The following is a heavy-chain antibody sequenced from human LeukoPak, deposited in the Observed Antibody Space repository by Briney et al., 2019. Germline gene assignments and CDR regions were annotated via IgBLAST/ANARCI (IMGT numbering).Heavy chain of an antibody. J-gene: IGHJ6*03. Sequence: GGSLRLSCAASGFTFSSYAMSWVRQAPGKGLEWVSAISGSGGSTYYADSVKGRFTISRDNSKNTLYLQMNSLRAEDTAVYYCAKGMSGYYYYYMDVWGKGTMVTVSS. CDR2: ISGSGGST. CDR3: AKGMSGYYYYYMDV. V-gene: IGHV3-23*01. CDR1: GFTFSSYA. D-gene: IGHD2-8*01.